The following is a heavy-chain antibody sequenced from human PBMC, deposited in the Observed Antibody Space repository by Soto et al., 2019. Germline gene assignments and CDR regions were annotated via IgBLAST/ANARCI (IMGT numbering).Heavy chain of an antibody. J-gene: IGHJ6*02. CDR2: TYYRSKWYN. CDR3: ARDLEYYYYYGMDV. Sequence: HSHTLSLTCAISGDVVSSNSAAWNWIRQSPSRGLEWLGRTYYRSKWYNDYAVSVKSRITINPDTSKNQFSLQLNSVTPEDTAVYYCARDLEYYYYYGMDVWGQGTTVTVSS. D-gene: IGHD1-1*01. CDR1: GDVVSSNSAA. V-gene: IGHV6-1*01.